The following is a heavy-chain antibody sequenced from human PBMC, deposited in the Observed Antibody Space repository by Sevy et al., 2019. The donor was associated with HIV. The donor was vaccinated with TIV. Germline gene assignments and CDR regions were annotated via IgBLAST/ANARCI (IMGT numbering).Heavy chain of an antibody. D-gene: IGHD3-22*01. J-gene: IGHJ3*02. CDR1: GGSISSGGYS. Sequence: SETLSLTCAVSGGSISSGGYSWSWIRQPPGKGLEWIGYIYHSGSTYYNPSLKSRVTISVDRSKNQFSLKLSSVTAADTAVYYCPSYYDSSGYAFDIWGQGTMVTVSS. V-gene: IGHV4-30-2*01. CDR3: PSYYDSSGYAFDI. CDR2: IYHSGST.